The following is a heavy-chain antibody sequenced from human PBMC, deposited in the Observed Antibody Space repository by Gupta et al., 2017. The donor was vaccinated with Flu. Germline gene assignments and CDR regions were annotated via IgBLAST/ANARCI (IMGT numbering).Heavy chain of an antibody. V-gene: IGHV1-69*01. Sequence: GLEWMGGIIPIFGTANYAQKFQGRVTITADESTSTAYMELSSLRSEDTAVYYCARSPRGLDSGYYYYYGMDVWGQGTTVTVSS. D-gene: IGHD1-26*01. CDR3: ARSPRGLDSGYYYYYGMDV. CDR2: IIPIFGTA. J-gene: IGHJ6*02.